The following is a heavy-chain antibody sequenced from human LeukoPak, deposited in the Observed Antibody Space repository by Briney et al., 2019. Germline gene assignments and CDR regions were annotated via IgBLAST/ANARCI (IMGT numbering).Heavy chain of an antibody. Sequence: GGSRRLSCSASGFTFSRFAMTWVRQVPGRGLEWVSSISGNGHQTYYADSVKGRFSVSRGNSKNILYLQMDSLRADDSALYYCAKDANYYDSSGYLIPFDYWGQGTLVTVSS. J-gene: IGHJ4*02. CDR3: AKDANYYDSSGYLIPFDY. D-gene: IGHD3-22*01. V-gene: IGHV3-23*01. CDR2: ISGNGHQT. CDR1: GFTFSRFA.